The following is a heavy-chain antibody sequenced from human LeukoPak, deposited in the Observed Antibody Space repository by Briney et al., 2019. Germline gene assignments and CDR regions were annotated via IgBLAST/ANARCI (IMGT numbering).Heavy chain of an antibody. J-gene: IGHJ5*02. CDR1: GGSISSSNYY. Sequence: ASETLSLTCTVSGGSISSSNYYWGWIRQPPGKGLEWIGSIYYSGTTYYSSSLKSRVIISVDTSKNQFSLKLSSVTAADTAVYYCARGLNHYDSSGYLVWFDPWGQGTLVTVSS. CDR2: IYYSGTT. D-gene: IGHD3-22*01. CDR3: ARGLNHYDSSGYLVWFDP. V-gene: IGHV4-39*02.